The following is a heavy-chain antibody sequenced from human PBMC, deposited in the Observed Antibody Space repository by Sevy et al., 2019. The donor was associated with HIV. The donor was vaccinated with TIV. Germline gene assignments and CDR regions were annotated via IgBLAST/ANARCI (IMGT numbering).Heavy chain of an antibody. CDR3: ARGVLRAHDGTDV. CDR1: GYTFTGYY. CDR2: INPNSGGT. D-gene: IGHD3-10*01. Sequence: ASVNVYCKASGYTFTGYYMNWVRQAPGQGLEWMGRINPNSGGTNYAQKFQGRVTMTRDTSISTAYMELSRLRSDDSAVYYCARGVLRAHDGTDVWGQGTTVTVSS. V-gene: IGHV1-2*06. J-gene: IGHJ6*02.